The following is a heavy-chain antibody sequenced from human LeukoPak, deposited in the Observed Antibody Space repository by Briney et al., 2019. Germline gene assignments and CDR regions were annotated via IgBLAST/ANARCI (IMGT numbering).Heavy chain of an antibody. V-gene: IGHV3-30*18. CDR3: AKDLLSHDYGGNSLGGY. J-gene: IGHJ4*02. CDR1: GFTFSNYG. Sequence: GGSLRLSCGASGFTFSNYGMHWVRQTPGKGLEWVAVISYDGSNKYYADSVKGRFTISRDNSKSTLYLQMNSLRPEDTAVYYCAKDLLSHDYGGNSLGGYWGQGTLVTVSS. CDR2: ISYDGSNK. D-gene: IGHD4-23*01.